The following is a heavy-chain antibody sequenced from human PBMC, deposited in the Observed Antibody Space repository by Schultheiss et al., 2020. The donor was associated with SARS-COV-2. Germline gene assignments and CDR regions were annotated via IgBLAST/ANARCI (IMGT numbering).Heavy chain of an antibody. CDR1: GGSFSGYY. V-gene: IGHV4-34*01. J-gene: IGHJ4*02. CDR3: ARFRGSSGWYDFDY. CDR2: INHSGST. D-gene: IGHD6-19*01. Sequence: GSLRLSCAVYGGSFSGYYWSWIRQPPGKGLEWIGEINHSGSTNYNPSLKSRVTMSVDTSKNQFSLKLSSVTAADTAVYYCARFRGSSGWYDFDYWGQGTLVTVSS.